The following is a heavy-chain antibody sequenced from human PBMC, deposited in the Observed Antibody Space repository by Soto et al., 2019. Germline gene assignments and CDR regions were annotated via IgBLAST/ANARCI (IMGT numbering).Heavy chain of an antibody. D-gene: IGHD3-22*01. J-gene: IGHJ4*02. CDR2: IDRSDSQT. V-gene: IGHV5-10-1*01. CDR3: ARQIYDSDSGPNFQYYFDS. Sequence: GESLKISCNGSGYSFAGYWITWVRQMPGKGLEWMGRIDRSDSQTDYSPSFRGHVTISAAKSITTVFLQWSSPRASDTAMYYCARQIYDSDSGPNFQYYFDSWGQGTLVTVSS. CDR1: GYSFAGYW.